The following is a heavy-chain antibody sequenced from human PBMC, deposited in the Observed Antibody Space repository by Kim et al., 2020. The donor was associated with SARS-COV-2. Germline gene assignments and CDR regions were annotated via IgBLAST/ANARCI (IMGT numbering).Heavy chain of an antibody. D-gene: IGHD6-13*01. V-gene: IGHV3-30*01. CDR3: ARDPIAAAAPLFDY. J-gene: IGHJ4*02. Sequence: ADSVKGRFTISRDNSKNTLYLQMNSLRAEDTAVYYCARDPIAAAAPLFDYWGQGTLVTVSS.